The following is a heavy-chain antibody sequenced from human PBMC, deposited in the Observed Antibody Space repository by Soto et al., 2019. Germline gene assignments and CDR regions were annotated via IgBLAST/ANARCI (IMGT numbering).Heavy chain of an antibody. CDR2: ISGSGGST. D-gene: IGHD1-7*01. J-gene: IGHJ4*02. CDR1: GFTFSSYA. CDR3: ASGPENWNYNY. V-gene: IGHV3-23*01. Sequence: GGSLRLSCATSGFTFSSYAMSWVRQAPGKGLEWVSAISGSGGSTYYADSVKGRFTISRDNSKNTSKNQFSLKLSSVTAADTAVYYCASGPENWNYNYWGQGTLVTVSS.